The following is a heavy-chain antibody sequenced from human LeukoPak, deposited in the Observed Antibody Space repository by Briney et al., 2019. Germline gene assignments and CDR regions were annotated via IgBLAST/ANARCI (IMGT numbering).Heavy chain of an antibody. CDR1: GVSISNYY. V-gene: IGHV4-4*07. D-gene: IGHD1-26*01. J-gene: IGHJ4*02. Sequence: SETLSLTCTVSGVSISNYYWNWIRQPAGKELEWIGRIYISGATNYNPSLKSRVTMSVDTSKNQFSLKLSSVTAADTAVYYCARDPFRSSFDSWGQGTPVTVSS. CDR3: ARDPFRSSFDS. CDR2: IYISGAT.